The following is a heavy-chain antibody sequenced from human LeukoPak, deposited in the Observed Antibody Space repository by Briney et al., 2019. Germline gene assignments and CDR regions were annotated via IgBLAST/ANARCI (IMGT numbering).Heavy chain of an antibody. CDR1: GFTFSTYL. Sequence: GGSLRLSCAASGFTFSTYLMSWVRQAPGKGLEWVANIKQDGSEKYYVDSVKGRFTISRDNAKNPLYLQMNSLRAEDTAMYYCARDSAGNDYWGQGTLVSVSS. D-gene: IGHD6-13*01. J-gene: IGHJ4*02. CDR2: IKQDGSEK. CDR3: ARDSAGNDY. V-gene: IGHV3-7*01.